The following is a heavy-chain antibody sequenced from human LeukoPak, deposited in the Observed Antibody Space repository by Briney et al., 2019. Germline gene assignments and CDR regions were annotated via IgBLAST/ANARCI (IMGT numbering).Heavy chain of an antibody. CDR3: ARDPQGYSSSWFDY. CDR1: GFTVGTNS. J-gene: IGHJ4*02. CDR2: ISSISSYI. V-gene: IGHV3-21*01. D-gene: IGHD6-13*01. Sequence: PGGSLRLSCAASGFTVGTNSMNWVRQAPGKGLEWVSSISSISSYIYYADSVKGRFTISRDNAKNSLYLQMNSLRAEDTAVYYCARDPQGYSSSWFDYWGQGTLVTVSS.